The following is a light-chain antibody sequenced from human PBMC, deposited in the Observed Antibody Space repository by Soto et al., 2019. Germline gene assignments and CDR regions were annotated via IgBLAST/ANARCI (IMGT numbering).Light chain of an antibody. V-gene: IGKV3-15*01. Sequence: EIVITQSPATLSAFPGERATPSLQASQSVSSNLAWYQQKPGQAHRLILYGASTRATGIPARFSGSGSGTEFTLTISSLQSEDFAVYYGQQYKNWPTITFGQGTRLEI. CDR3: QQYKNWPTIT. CDR2: GAS. J-gene: IGKJ5*01. CDR1: QSVSSN.